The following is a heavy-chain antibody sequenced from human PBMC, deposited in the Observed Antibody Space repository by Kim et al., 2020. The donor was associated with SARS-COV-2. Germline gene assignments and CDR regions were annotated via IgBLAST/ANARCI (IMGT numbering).Heavy chain of an antibody. Sequence: GGSLRLSCAASGFTFDDYAMHWVRQAPGKGLEWVSGISWNSGSIGYADSVKGRFTISRDNAKNSLYLQMNSLRAEDTALYYCAKAQRQQLSGGSMDYWG. CDR3: AKAQRQQLSGGSMDY. CDR1: GFTFDDYA. V-gene: IGHV3-9*01. CDR2: ISWNSGSI. D-gene: IGHD6-13*01. J-gene: IGHJ4*01.